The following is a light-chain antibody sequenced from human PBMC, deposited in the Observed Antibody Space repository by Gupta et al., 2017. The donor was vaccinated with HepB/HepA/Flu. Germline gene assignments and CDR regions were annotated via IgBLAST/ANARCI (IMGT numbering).Light chain of an antibody. V-gene: IGKV2-28*01. CDR2: MGS. CDR3: RQGLQPVST. CDR1: QTLLRGNEYNS. Sequence: IAMTELPLPLPVTPGEPASIICSSTQTLLRGNEYNSLDWYLQKPGQAPQLLIYMGSSLASRVPDRFSGSGLGTDFTLRISRVEAEDDVVYYCRQGLQPVSTFGQGTKLEIK. J-gene: IGKJ2*01.